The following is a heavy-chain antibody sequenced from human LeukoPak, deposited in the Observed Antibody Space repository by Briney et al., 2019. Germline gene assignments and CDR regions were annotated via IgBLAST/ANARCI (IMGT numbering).Heavy chain of an antibody. J-gene: IGHJ5*02. Sequence: PGGSLRLSCAASGFTFSSYWMSWVRQAPGKGLEWVANIKQDGSEKYYVDSVKGRFTISRDNARNSLYLQMNSLRAEDTAVYYCARTLRGFWSGYSGFWFDPWGQGTLVTVSS. V-gene: IGHV3-7*01. CDR2: IKQDGSEK. D-gene: IGHD3-3*01. CDR1: GFTFSSYW. CDR3: ARTLRGFWSGYSGFWFDP.